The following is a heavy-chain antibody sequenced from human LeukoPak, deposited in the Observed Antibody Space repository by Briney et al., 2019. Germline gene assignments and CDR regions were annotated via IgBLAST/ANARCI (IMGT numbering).Heavy chain of an antibody. CDR2: ILYDGSNK. CDR1: GFTFSSYA. V-gene: IGHV3-30*04. Sequence: GGSLRLSCAASGFTFSSYAMSWVRQAPGKGLEWVAVILYDGSNKYYADSVKGRFTISRDNSKNTLYLQMNSLRAEDTAVYYCARDQGSPYYYDSSGSVDAFDIWGQGTMVTVSS. J-gene: IGHJ3*02. CDR3: ARDQGSPYYYDSSGSVDAFDI. D-gene: IGHD3-22*01.